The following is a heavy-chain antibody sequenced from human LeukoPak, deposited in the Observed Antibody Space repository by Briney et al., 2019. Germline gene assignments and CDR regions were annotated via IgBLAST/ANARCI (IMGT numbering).Heavy chain of an antibody. J-gene: IGHJ6*02. D-gene: IGHD2-2*01. CDR2: TYYRSKWYN. CDR3: ARDMVVVVPASVLNYYYYGMDV. CDR1: GDSVSSNSAA. V-gene: IGHV6-1*01. Sequence: SRTLSLTCAISGDSVSSNSAAWNWIRQSPSRGLEWLGRTYYRSKWYNDYAVSVKSRITINPDTSKNQFSLQLNSVTPEDTAVYYCARDMVVVVPASVLNYYYYGMDVWGQGTTVTVSS.